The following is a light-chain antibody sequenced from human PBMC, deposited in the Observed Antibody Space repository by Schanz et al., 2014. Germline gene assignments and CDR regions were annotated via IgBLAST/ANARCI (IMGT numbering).Light chain of an antibody. Sequence: QSALTQPASVSGSPGQSITISCTGTSSDVGYTYLVSWYQQHPGKAPKLLIFGGSQRPSGVPDRFSGSKSGNTASLTVSGLQVEDEADYYCSSYAGSNNLRVVFGGGTKLTVL. CDR2: GGS. CDR1: SSDVGYTYL. CDR3: SSYAGSNNLRVV. J-gene: IGLJ2*01. V-gene: IGLV2-8*01.